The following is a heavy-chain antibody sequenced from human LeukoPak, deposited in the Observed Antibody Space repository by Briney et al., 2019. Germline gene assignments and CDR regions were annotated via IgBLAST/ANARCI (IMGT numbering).Heavy chain of an antibody. D-gene: IGHD6-13*01. CDR3: ARDPPPIVYGGYSSSWSYYYYGMDV. CDR2: IYYSGST. CDR1: GGSISSSSYY. J-gene: IGHJ6*02. V-gene: IGHV4-39*07. Sequence: SETLSLTCTVSGGSISSSSYYWGWIRQPPGKGLEWIGSIYYSGSTYYNPSLKSRVTISVDTSKNQFSLKLSSVTAADTAVYYCARDPPPIVYGGYSSSWSYYYYGMDVWGQGTTVTVSS.